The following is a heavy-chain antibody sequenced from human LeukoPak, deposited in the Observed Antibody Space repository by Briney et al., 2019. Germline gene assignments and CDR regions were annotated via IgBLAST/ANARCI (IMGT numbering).Heavy chain of an antibody. V-gene: IGHV3-74*01. Sequence: GGSLRLSCAASGFSFSSFWMHWVRHAPGKGLVWVSGIKSDGAGTGYVDSVKGRFTISRDNAKNTLDLQMNSLRAEDTAVYYCARGGYGAYMGWGQGMLVTVSS. D-gene: IGHD4-17*01. CDR1: GFSFSSFW. CDR3: ARGGYGAYMG. J-gene: IGHJ4*02. CDR2: IKSDGAGT.